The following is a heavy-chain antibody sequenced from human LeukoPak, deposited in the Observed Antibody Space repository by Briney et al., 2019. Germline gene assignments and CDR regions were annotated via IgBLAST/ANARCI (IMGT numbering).Heavy chain of an antibody. V-gene: IGHV4-4*07. D-gene: IGHD3-22*01. CDR3: ARETSDYYDTSGYYDYYYYMDV. J-gene: IGHJ6*03. CDR2: IYPSGST. Sequence: SETLSLTCTVSGGSISSYYWSWIRQPAGKGLEWIGRIYPSGSTNYNPSLKSRVTMSVDTSKNQFSPKLSSVTAADTAVYYCARETSDYYDTSGYYDYYYYMDVWGKGTTVTISS. CDR1: GGSISSYY.